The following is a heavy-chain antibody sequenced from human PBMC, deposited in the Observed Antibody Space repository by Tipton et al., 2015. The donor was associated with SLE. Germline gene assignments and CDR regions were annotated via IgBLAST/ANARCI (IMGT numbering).Heavy chain of an antibody. V-gene: IGHV1-18*01. CDR2: ISGYNGDT. J-gene: IGHJ4*02. D-gene: IGHD3-22*01. CDR1: GYTFTSYG. Sequence: QLVQSGAEVKKPGASVKVSCKASGYTFTSYGLSWVRQAPGQGLGWVGWISGYNGDTNYAQKLQDRVTMTTDTTTSTAYMELRSLRSDDTAVYFCARSGYYDSSGYPPFLDYWGQGTLVTVSS. CDR3: ARSGYYDSSGYPPFLDY.